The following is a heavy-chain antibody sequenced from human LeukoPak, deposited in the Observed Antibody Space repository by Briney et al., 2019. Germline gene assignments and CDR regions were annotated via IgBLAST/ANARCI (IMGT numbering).Heavy chain of an antibody. V-gene: IGHV3-30*04. J-gene: IGHJ4*02. Sequence: GGSLRLSCAASGFISSDYSLHWVRQAPGKGLEWVAVTLYDGTMAYYADSVKGRITISRDNSKNTLYLQMNSLRAEDTAVYYCAKDHGVFESYWGQGTLVTVSS. CDR1: GFISSDYS. D-gene: IGHD3-10*01. CDR3: AKDHGVFESY. CDR2: TLYDGTMA.